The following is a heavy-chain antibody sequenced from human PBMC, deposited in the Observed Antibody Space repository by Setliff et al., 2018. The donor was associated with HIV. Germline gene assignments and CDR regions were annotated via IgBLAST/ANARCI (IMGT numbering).Heavy chain of an antibody. J-gene: IGHJ5*02. CDR2: ASAYNGKT. CDR1: GDTFTRFG. CDR3: ARMGYIDSSGYPDH. Sequence: ASVKVSCKASGDTFTRFGFTWVRQAPGQGLEWMGWASAYNGKTRYAQNFQDRVTMTTDTSTSTAYMELRSLTSDDTAVYFCARMGYIDSSGYPDHWGQGTLVTAPQ. D-gene: IGHD3-22*01. V-gene: IGHV1-18*01.